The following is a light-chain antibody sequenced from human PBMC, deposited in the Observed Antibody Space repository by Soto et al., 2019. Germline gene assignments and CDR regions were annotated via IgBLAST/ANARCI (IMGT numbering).Light chain of an antibody. V-gene: IGLV2-14*03. J-gene: IGLJ1*01. CDR1: SSDVGGYNY. CDR2: DVS. Sequence: QSVLTQPASVSGSPGQSITISCTGTSSDVGGYNYVSWYQHHPGKAPKLIIFDVSDRPSGISDRFSASKSGNTASLTIFGLQAEDEADYYCCSYSSGSTPWVFGTGTRSPS. CDR3: CSYSSGSTPWV.